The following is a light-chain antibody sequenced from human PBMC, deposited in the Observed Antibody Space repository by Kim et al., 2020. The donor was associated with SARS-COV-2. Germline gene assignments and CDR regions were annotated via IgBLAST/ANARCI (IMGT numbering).Light chain of an antibody. J-gene: IGLJ1*01. CDR3: QVWDSSSDV. CDR2: YDS. CDR1: NIGSKS. Sequence: VAPGKTARITCGGNNIGSKSVHWYQQKPGQAPVLVIYYDSDRPSGIPERFSGSNSGNTATLTISRVEAGDEADYYCQVWDSSSDVFGTGTKVTVL. V-gene: IGLV3-21*04.